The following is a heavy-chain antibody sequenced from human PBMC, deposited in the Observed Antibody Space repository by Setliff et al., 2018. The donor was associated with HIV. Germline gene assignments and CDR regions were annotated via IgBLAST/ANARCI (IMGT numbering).Heavy chain of an antibody. J-gene: IGHJ4*02. CDR3: ARIQSPTMVIDY. V-gene: IGHV3-73*01. D-gene: IGHD3-10*01. CDR2: IRNKGNSYAT. Sequence: PGGSLRLSCAASGFTFSGSAVHWVRQASGRGLEWVGRIRNKGNSYATTYAASVKGRFTISRDDSKNTAFLQMTNMDPADTATYYCARIQSPTMVIDYWGRGTLVTVSS. CDR1: GFTFSGSA.